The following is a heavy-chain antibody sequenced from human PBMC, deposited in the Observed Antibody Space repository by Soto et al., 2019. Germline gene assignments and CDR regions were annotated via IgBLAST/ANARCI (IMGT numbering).Heavy chain of an antibody. Sequence: QVQLVQSGAEVKKPGASVKVSCKTSGYTFTGYYIHWVRQAPGQGLEWMALINPNSGDTNYRHKFQGRVTLTRDTSINTVYMEVTSLRFDDTAVYYCAVAGRPFEYWCQGTLVTVFS. CDR2: INPNSGDT. J-gene: IGHJ4*02. D-gene: IGHD6-19*01. CDR1: GYTFTGYY. V-gene: IGHV1-2*02. CDR3: AVAGRPFEY.